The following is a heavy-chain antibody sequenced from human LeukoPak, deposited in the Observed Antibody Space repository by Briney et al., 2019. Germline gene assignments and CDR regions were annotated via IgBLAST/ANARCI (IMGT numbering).Heavy chain of an antibody. V-gene: IGHV3-53*01. D-gene: IGHD3-3*01. CDR2: IYSGGST. CDR1: GFTVSSNY. Sequence: GSLRLSCAASGFTVSSNYMSWVRQAPGKGLEWVSVIYSGGSTYYADSVKGRFTISRDNSKNTLYLQMNSLRAEDTAVYYCARGSYDFWSGYYFDYWGQGTLVTVSS. CDR3: ARGSYDFWSGYYFDY. J-gene: IGHJ4*02.